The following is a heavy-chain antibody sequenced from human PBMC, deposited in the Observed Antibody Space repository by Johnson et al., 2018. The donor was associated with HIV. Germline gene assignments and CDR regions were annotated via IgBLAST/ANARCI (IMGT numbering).Heavy chain of an antibody. CDR3: ARGGSSRNPAFDI. CDR2: IYSGGST. D-gene: IGHD1-26*01. J-gene: IGHJ3*02. V-gene: IGHV3-NL1*01. CDR1: GFAFSSYV. Sequence: QVQLVESGGGVVQPGRSLRLSCAASGFAFSSYVMHWVRQAPGKVLEWVSVIYSGGSTYYADSVRGRFTISRDNMKNSLYLQLNSLRAEDTALYYCARGGSSRNPAFDIWGQGTMVTVSS.